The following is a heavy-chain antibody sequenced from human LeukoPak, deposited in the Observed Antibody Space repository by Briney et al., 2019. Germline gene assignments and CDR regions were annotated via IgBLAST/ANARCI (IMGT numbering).Heavy chain of an antibody. J-gene: IGHJ4*02. CDR1: GYTFSGYS. V-gene: IGHV1-2*02. Sequence: ASVKVSCKPSGYTFSGYSIDWVRQAPGQGLEWVGCINPGSGATNYAQKFRARITMTSDTSSSSAYMELISLSLDDSAVYFCDLGSSSDLQWSTDDFDNWGQGTLVTVSS. D-gene: IGHD3-3*01. CDR2: INPGSGAT. CDR3: DLGSSSDLQWSTDDFDN.